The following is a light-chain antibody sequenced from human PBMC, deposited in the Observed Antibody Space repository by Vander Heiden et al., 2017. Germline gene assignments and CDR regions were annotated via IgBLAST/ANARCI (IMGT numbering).Light chain of an antibody. V-gene: IGKV3-15*01. Sequence: TLSVSLGERATLSCRASRSVRNNVAWYQQKPGQAPSLLIYHSSTRAARVPARFSGSGSETEFTLTISSLQSEDFAIYYCQQYNDWPGTFGQGTKLEI. CDR1: RSVRNN. CDR3: QQYNDWPGT. J-gene: IGKJ1*01. CDR2: HSS.